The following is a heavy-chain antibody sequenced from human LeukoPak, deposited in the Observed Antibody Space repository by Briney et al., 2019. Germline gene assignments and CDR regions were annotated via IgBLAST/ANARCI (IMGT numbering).Heavy chain of an antibody. J-gene: IGHJ4*02. CDR3: ARTSWRGDILTGYYIGGAYYFDY. V-gene: IGHV4-61*02. CDR1: GGSISSGSYY. D-gene: IGHD3-9*01. Sequence: PSQTLSLTCTVSGGSISSGSYYWSWIRQPDGKGLEWIGRIYTSGSTNYNPSLKSRVTISVDTSKNQFSLKLSSVTAADTAVYYCARTSWRGDILTGYYIGGAYYFDYWGQGTLVTVSS. CDR2: IYTSGST.